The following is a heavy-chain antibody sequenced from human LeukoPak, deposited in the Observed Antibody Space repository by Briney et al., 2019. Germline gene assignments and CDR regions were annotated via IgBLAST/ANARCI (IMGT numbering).Heavy chain of an antibody. J-gene: IGHJ4*02. V-gene: IGHV6-1*01. CDR2: TYYRSKWYN. CDR3: ARSLAAAGHQRYFDY. Sequence: SQTLSLTCAISGDSVSSNSAAWDWIRQSPSRGLEWLGRTYYRSKWYNDYAVSVKSRITINPDTSKNQFSLQLNSVTPEDTAVYYCARSLAAAGHQRYFDYWGQGTLVTVSS. D-gene: IGHD6-13*01. CDR1: GDSVSSNSAA.